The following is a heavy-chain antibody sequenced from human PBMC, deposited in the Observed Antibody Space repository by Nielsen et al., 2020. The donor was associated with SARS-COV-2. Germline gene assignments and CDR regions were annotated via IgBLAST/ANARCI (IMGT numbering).Heavy chain of an antibody. CDR2: ISSSSSYT. D-gene: IGHD6-13*01. Sequence: GESLKISCAASGFTFSSYAMSWIRQAPGKGLEWVSYISSSSSYTNYADSVKGRFTISRDNAKNSLYLQMNSLRAEDTAVYYCARSAPYSSSWYSFDYWGQGTLVTVSS. CDR1: GFTFSSYA. CDR3: ARSAPYSSSWYSFDY. V-gene: IGHV3-11*06. J-gene: IGHJ4*02.